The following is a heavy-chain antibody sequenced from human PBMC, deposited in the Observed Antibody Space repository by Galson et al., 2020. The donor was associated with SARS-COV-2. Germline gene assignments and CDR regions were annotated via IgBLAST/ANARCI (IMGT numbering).Heavy chain of an antibody. CDR3: ARGLHYYDSSGYYCDY. V-gene: IGHV4-59*01. D-gene: IGHD3-22*01. CDR1: SGSISSYY. Sequence: ETSETLSLTCTVSSGSISSYYWSWIRQPPGKGLEWIGYIYYSGSTNYNPSLKSRVTISVDTSKNQFSLKLSSVTAADTAVYYCARGLHYYDSSGYYCDYWGQGTLVTVSS. CDR2: IYYSGST. J-gene: IGHJ4*02.